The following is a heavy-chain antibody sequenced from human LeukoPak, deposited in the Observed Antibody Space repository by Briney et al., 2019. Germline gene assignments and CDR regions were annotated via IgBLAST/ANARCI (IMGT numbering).Heavy chain of an antibody. V-gene: IGHV4-4*02. D-gene: IGHD2-21*02. CDR3: ARDAYCGGDCWPYFDY. J-gene: IGHJ4*02. Sequence: NPSGTLSLTCAVSGGSISSSNWWSWVRQPPGKGLEWIGEIYHSGSTNYNPSLKSRVTISVDKSKNQFSLKLSSVTAADTAVYYCARDAYCGGDCWPYFDYWGQGTLVTVSS. CDR1: GGSISSSNW. CDR2: IYHSGST.